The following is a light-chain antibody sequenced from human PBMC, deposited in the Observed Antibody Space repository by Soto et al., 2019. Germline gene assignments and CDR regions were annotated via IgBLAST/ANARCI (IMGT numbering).Light chain of an antibody. CDR3: QQRFAWPLT. V-gene: IGKV3-11*01. J-gene: IGKJ4*01. Sequence: IVLTQSPATLSLSPGERASLSCRASQIVGTSLAWYQQRPGQSPRLLIYASSRAADIPARFSGGGSGTHFTLTISSLEPEDFAVYYCQQRFAWPLTFGGGTKVEIK. CDR1: QIVGTS. CDR2: AS.